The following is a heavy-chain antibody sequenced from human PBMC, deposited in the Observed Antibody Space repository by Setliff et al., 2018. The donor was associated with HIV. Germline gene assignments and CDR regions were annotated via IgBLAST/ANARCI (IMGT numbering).Heavy chain of an antibody. CDR3: ARGPQYNFWGGYLGL. D-gene: IGHD3-3*01. Sequence: GGSLRFSCAASGFTFDDYAMHWVRQAPGKGLEWVSGISWNSGSIGYADSVRGRFTISRDNAKNTVYLQLTSLRAEDTAVYYCARGPQYNFWGGYLGLWGQGTLVTVSS. CDR2: ISWNSGSI. CDR1: GFTFDDYA. V-gene: IGHV3-9*01. J-gene: IGHJ4*02.